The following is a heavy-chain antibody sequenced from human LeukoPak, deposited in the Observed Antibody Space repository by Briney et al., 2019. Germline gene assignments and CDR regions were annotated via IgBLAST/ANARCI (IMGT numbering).Heavy chain of an antibody. CDR3: AKAKSEYSGYDFDAFDI. CDR2: ITGSGITT. J-gene: IGHJ3*02. Sequence: GGSLRLSCAVSGSTFSNFDMSWVRQAPGRGLEWVSGITGSGITTYYADSVKGRFTISRDNSKNTLYLQMNSLRAEDTAVYYCAKAKSEYSGYDFDAFDIWGQGTMVTVSS. V-gene: IGHV3-23*01. D-gene: IGHD5-12*01. CDR1: GSTFSNFD.